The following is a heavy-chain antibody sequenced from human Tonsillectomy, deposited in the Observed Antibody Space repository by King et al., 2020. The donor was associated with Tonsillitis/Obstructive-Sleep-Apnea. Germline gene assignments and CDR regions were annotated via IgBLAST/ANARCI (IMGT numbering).Heavy chain of an antibody. Sequence: VQLQESGPGLVKPSETLSLTCTVSGGSISSYYWSWIRQPPGKGLEWIGYIYCSGSTNYNPSLKSRVTISVDTSKNQFSLKLSSVTAADTAVYYCARAGYSYGLMGNWFDPWGQGTLVTVSS. D-gene: IGHD5-18*01. V-gene: IGHV4-59*01. CDR1: GGSISSYY. CDR2: IYCSGST. CDR3: ARAGYSYGLMGNWFDP. J-gene: IGHJ5*02.